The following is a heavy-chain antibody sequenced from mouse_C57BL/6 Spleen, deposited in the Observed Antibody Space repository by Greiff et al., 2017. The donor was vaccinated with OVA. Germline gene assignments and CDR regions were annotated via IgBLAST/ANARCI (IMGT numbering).Heavy chain of an antibody. CDR2: IDPSDSYT. CDR3: ARRGDADY. J-gene: IGHJ2*01. V-gene: IGHV1-69*01. Sequence: VQLQQPGAELVMPGASVKLSCKASGYTFTSYWMHWVKQRPGPGLEWIGEIDPSDSYTNYNQKFKGKSTLTVDKSSSTAYMQLSSLTSEDSAVYYCARRGDADYWGQGTTLTVSS. CDR1: GYTFTSYW. D-gene: IGHD3-3*01.